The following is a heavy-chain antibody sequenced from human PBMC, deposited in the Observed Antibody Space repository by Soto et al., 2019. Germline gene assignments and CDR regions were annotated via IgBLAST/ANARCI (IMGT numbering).Heavy chain of an antibody. CDR2: IYYSGST. J-gene: IGHJ3*02. V-gene: IGHV4-39*01. CDR3: ARQHTGSGDAFDI. D-gene: IGHD2-8*02. Sequence: SETLSLTCTVSGGSIRSSTYYWGWIRQPPGKGLEWIGSIYYSGSTYYNPSLKSRVTISVDTSKNQFSLKLSSVTAADTAVYYCARQHTGSGDAFDIWGQGTMVTVSS. CDR1: GGSIRSSTYY.